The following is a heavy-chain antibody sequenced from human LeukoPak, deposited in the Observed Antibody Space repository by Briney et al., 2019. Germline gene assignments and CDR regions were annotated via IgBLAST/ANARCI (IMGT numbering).Heavy chain of an antibody. CDR3: ARGLRRIDAFDV. D-gene: IGHD4-17*01. CDR1: DDSMNNSTYS. Sequence: PSETLSLTCSVSDDSMNNSTYSWTWIRQTPGKGLEWIGYIYHSGTTFYNPSLKSRVTISLDGSNNHFFLTLTSMTAADTAVYYCARGLRRIDAFDVWGQGTMVTVSP. J-gene: IGHJ3*01. CDR2: IYHSGTT. V-gene: IGHV4-30-2*01.